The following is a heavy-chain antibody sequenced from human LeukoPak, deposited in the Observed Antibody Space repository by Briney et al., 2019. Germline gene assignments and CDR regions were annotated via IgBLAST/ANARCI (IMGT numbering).Heavy chain of an antibody. J-gene: IGHJ3*02. V-gene: IGHV3-48*01. CDR2: ISGSSSTR. Sequence: GGSLRLSCAASGFAFSSYSMNWVRQAPGKGLGWVSYISGSSSTRYYADSVKGRFTISRDNAKNSLYLQMNSLRAEDTSVYYCARHGGYGAFDIWGQGTMVTVSS. CDR3: ARHGGYGAFDI. D-gene: IGHD5-12*01. CDR1: GFAFSSYS.